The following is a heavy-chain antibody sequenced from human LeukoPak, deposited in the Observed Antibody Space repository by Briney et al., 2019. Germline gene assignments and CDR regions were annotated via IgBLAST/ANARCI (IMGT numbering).Heavy chain of an antibody. CDR2: INAGNGNT. CDR3: ARFNDFWSGYYMMSGMDV. D-gene: IGHD3-3*01. J-gene: IGHJ6*02. CDR1: GYTFTSYA. Sequence: ASVKVSCKASGYTFTSYAMQWVRQAPGQRLEWMGWINAGNGNTKYSQKFQGRVTITRDTSASTAYMELSSLRSEDTAVYYCARFNDFWSGYYMMSGMDVWGQGTTVTVSS. V-gene: IGHV1-3*01.